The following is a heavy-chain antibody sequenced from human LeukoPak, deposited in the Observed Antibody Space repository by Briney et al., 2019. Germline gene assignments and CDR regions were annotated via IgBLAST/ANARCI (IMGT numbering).Heavy chain of an antibody. CDR3: ARHGDPSRAFDI. CDR1: GGSISSYY. CDR2: IYYSETT. D-gene: IGHD4-17*01. Sequence: TSETLSLTCTVSGGSISSYYWSWVRQPPGKGPEWIGYIYYSETTDYNPSLKRRVSISLDTSKNQLSLQLNSVTAADTAVYYCARHGDPSRAFDIWGQGTMVTVSS. V-gene: IGHV4-59*08. J-gene: IGHJ3*02.